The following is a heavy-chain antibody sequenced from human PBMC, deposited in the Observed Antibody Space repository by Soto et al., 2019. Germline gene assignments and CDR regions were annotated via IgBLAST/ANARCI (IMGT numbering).Heavy chain of an antibody. J-gene: IGHJ4*02. CDR1: GGSISSGGYY. CDR3: ATAAATDRGSDY. CDR2: IYYSGST. Sequence: SETLSLTCTVSGGSISSGGYYWSWIRQHPGRGLEWIGYIYYSGSTYYNPSLKSRVTISVDTSKNQFSLKLSSVTAADTAVYYCATAAATDRGSDYWGQGTLVTVSS. D-gene: IGHD2-2*01. V-gene: IGHV4-31*03.